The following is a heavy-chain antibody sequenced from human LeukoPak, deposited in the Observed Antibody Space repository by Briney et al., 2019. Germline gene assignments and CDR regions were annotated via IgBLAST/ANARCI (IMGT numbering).Heavy chain of an antibody. CDR2: IYYTGST. Sequence: SETPSLTCTVSGGSISSYYWSWIRQVPGKGLEWIGYIYYTGSTNYNPSLKSRVAISVDTSKNQFSLKLRSVTTADTAVYYCARGEVATIIKYWGQGTLVTVSS. D-gene: IGHD5-24*01. CDR3: ARGEVATIIKY. CDR1: GGSISSYY. J-gene: IGHJ4*02. V-gene: IGHV4-59*01.